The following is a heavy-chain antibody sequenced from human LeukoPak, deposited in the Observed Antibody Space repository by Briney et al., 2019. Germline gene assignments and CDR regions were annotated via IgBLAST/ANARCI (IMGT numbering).Heavy chain of an antibody. V-gene: IGHV1-2*02. Sequence: ASVKVSCTASGYTFTGCYMHWVRQAPGQGLEWMGWVDPNTGNTKYAQKFQGRVTMTRDTSITTAYMEVSRLRFDDTAIYYCARDYYDSSGFGAFDIWGQGTTVTVSS. CDR1: GYTFTGCY. CDR2: VDPNTGNT. J-gene: IGHJ3*02. D-gene: IGHD3-22*01. CDR3: ARDYYDSSGFGAFDI.